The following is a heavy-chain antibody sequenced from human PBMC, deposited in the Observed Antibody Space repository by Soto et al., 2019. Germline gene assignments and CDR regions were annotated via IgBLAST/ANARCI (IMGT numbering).Heavy chain of an antibody. J-gene: IGHJ3*02. CDR2: IKSKGGGETT. CDR3: TKGLALPPSGACDI. D-gene: IGHD3-3*02. Sequence: EGQLVESGGRLVEPGGSLRLSWAASGFNFNVSWMNWVRQAPGTGLEWLGRIKSKGGGETTEYVAFVKGRFTISRDDSKNTLFIQLNSLNSDDTAVYYCTKGLALPPSGACDIWGQGTMVPVSS. CDR1: GFNFNVSW. V-gene: IGHV3-15*01.